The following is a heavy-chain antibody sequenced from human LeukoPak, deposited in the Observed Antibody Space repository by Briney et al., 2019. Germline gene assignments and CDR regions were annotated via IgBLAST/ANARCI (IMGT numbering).Heavy chain of an antibody. CDR3: ARDGGAVAGPGSSDY. V-gene: IGHV3-21*01. Sequence: GGSLRLSWAASGFTFSSYSLNWVRQAQGKGLEWFSSISSSSSYIYYADSVKGRFTISRDNAKNSLYLQMNSLRAEDTAVYYCARDGGAVAGPGSSDYWGQGTLVTVSS. CDR1: GFTFSSYS. CDR2: ISSSSSYI. J-gene: IGHJ4*02. D-gene: IGHD6-19*01.